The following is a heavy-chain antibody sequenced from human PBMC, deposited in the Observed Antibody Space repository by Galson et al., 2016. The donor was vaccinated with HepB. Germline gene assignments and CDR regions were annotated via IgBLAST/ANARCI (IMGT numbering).Heavy chain of an antibody. CDR2: IYYSGST. J-gene: IGHJ4*02. D-gene: IGHD4-11*01. V-gene: IGHV4-39*07. CDR3: ARGVGFYSYYLFDY. CDR1: GGSISSSSYY. Sequence: ETLSLTCTVSGGSISSSSYYWGWIRQPPGKGLEWIGSIYYSGSTYYNPSLKSRITISVDTSKNQFSLKLTSVTAADTAVYYCARGVGFYSYYLFDYWGPGTLVAVSS.